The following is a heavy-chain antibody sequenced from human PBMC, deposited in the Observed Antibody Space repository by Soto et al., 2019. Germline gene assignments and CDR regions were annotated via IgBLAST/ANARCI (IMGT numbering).Heavy chain of an antibody. V-gene: IGHV1-18*01. J-gene: IGHJ6*02. CDR1: GCTFTRNG. D-gene: IGHD3-22*01. CDR2: ISPNSGNI. Sequence: QVHLVQSGAEVKKPGASVNVSCKTSGCTFTRNGISWVRQAPGQGLEWMGWISPNSGNIKYAQKLQGRVIMTTDTSTSTAYMELRSLRSDDTAVYYCVKDRDSNSWPSRDVWGPGTTVTVSS. CDR3: VKDRDSNSWPSRDV.